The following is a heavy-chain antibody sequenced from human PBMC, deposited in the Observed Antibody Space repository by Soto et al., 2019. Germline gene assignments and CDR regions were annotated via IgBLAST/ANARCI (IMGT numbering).Heavy chain of an antibody. V-gene: IGHV3-74*01. Sequence: EVQLVESGGGLVQPGGSLRLSCAASGFTFSSYWMHWVRQAPGKGLVWVSRINSDGSSTSYADSVKGRFTISRDNAKNTLYLQMNGLRAEATAVYYCASVSPYYGSGPLDYWGQGTLVTVSS. CDR2: INSDGSST. D-gene: IGHD3-10*01. CDR3: ASVSPYYGSGPLDY. CDR1: GFTFSSYW. J-gene: IGHJ4*02.